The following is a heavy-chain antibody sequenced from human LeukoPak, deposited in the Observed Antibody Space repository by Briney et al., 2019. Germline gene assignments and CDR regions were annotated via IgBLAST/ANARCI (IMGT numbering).Heavy chain of an antibody. D-gene: IGHD5-12*01. J-gene: IGHJ4*02. Sequence: SETLSLTCTVSVGFISSGHYYWSRIRQPPGKGLEWFGFIYYSGSAYYNPALKSRVSMSVDTSKNQCSLKLSSVTAADTAVYYCARTEYSGYDSYYFDYWGQGTLVTVSS. CDR2: IYYSGSA. CDR1: VGFISSGHYY. V-gene: IGHV4-30-4*01. CDR3: ARTEYSGYDSYYFDY.